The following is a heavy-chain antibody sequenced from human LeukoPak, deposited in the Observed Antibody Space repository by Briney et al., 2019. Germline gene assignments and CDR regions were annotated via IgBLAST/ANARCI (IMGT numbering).Heavy chain of an antibody. CDR3: ARELSAGAQPYYYYYMDV. CDR1: GYTFTNYD. Sequence: ASVKVSCKASGYTFTNYDINWVRQATGQGLEWMGWMNPNSGNTGYAQKFQGRVTITRNTSISTAYMELSSLRSEDTGVYYCARELSAGAQPYYYYYMDVWGKGTTVTVSS. J-gene: IGHJ6*03. D-gene: IGHD7-27*01. V-gene: IGHV1-8*03. CDR2: MNPNSGNT.